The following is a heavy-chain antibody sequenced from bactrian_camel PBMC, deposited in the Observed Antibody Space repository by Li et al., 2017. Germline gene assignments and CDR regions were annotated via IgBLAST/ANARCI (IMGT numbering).Heavy chain of an antibody. CDR1: GYRYASYC. V-gene: IGHV3S55*01. Sequence: LVESGGGSVQAGGSLTLSCTASGYRYASYCMGWFRQAPGKEREAVATISTDGVPTYADSVKGRFTISRNSAKNTLNLQMDSLKREDTGIYTCAADFLQYCKGGRLTYWGQGTQVTVS. D-gene: IGHD1*01. CDR3: AADFLQYCKGGRLTY. CDR2: ISTDGVP. J-gene: IGHJ4*01.